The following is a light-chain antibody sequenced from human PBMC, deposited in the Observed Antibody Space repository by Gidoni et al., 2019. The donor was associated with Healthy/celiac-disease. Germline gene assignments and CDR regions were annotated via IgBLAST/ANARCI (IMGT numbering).Light chain of an antibody. CDR2: LGS. CDR3: MQALQTPHWT. Sequence: DIVMTQSPLSLPVTPGEPASISCRSSQSLLHSNGYNYLDWYLQKPGQSPQLLIYLGSNRASGVPDRFSGSGSGTDFTLKISRVEAEDVGVYYCMQALQTPHWTFGQXTKVEIK. CDR1: QSLLHSNGYNY. V-gene: IGKV2-28*01. J-gene: IGKJ1*01.